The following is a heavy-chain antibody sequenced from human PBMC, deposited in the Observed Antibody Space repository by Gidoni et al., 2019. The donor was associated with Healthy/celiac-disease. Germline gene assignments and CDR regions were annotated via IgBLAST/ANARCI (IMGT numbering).Heavy chain of an antibody. Sequence: QVQLQQSGPGLVKPSQTLSLPCALSGYSVPSNSAAWHWIRQSPSRGLEWLGRTYYRSKWYNDYAVSVKSRITINPDTSKNQFALQLNSVTPEDTAVYYWARGDAAGTFDPWGQGTLVTVSS. CDR1: GYSVPSNSAA. J-gene: IGHJ5*02. V-gene: IGHV6-1*01. CDR2: TYYRSKWYN. CDR3: ARGDAAGTFDP. D-gene: IGHD6-13*01.